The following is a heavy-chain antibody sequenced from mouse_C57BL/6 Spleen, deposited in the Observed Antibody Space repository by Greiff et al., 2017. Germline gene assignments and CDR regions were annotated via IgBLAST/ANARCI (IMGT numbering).Heavy chain of an antibody. CDR1: GYTFTSYW. V-gene: IGHV1-64*01. D-gene: IGHD2-2*01. J-gene: IGHJ2*01. CDR2: IHPNSGST. CDR3: GTGGIGYLFDY. Sequence: QVQLQQPGAELVKPGASVKLSCKASGYTFTSYWMHWVKQRPGQGLEWIGMIHPNSGSTNYNEKFKSKATLTVDKSSSTAYLHLSSLTSEDSAVYYCGTGGIGYLFDYWGQGTTLTVSS.